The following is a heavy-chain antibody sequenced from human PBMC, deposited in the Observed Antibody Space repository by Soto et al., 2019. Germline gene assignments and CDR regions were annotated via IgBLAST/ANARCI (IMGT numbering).Heavy chain of an antibody. Sequence: SGPALGNHKQSLTMACSFCGFSLSTNKVGVGWIRQPAGKALEWLALIYWDDDKRYSASLNSRLTITKDTSKNQVVLTMTNVDPVDTATYYCAHAMLYCTGGSCSTWFDSWGPGTLVTVSS. J-gene: IGHJ5*01. V-gene: IGHV2-5*02. CDR2: IYWDDDK. D-gene: IGHD2-15*01. CDR1: GFSLSTNKVG. CDR3: AHAMLYCTGGSCSTWFDS.